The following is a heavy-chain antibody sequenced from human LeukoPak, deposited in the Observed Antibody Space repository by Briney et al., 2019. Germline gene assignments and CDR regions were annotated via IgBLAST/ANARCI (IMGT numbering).Heavy chain of an antibody. CDR1: GFTFSSYA. J-gene: IGHJ4*02. CDR3: ARGQRGRAAAKLRYFDY. CDR2: ISYDGSNK. V-gene: IGHV3-30-3*01. D-gene: IGHD6-13*01. Sequence: GGSLRLSCAASGFTFSSYAMHWVRQAPGKGLEWVAVISYDGSNKYYADSVKGRFTISGDNSKNTLYLQMNSLRAEDTAVYYCARGQRGRAAAKLRYFDYWGQGTLVTVSS.